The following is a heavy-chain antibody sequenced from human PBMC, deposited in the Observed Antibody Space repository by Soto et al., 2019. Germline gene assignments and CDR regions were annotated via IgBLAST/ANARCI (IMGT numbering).Heavy chain of an antibody. D-gene: IGHD2-21*01. CDR3: ARRKGWGGNWDYYYYGMDV. J-gene: IGHJ6*02. V-gene: IGHV3-30-3*01. Sequence: QGQLVESGGGVVQPGRSRRLSCAASGFIFSSYAMHWVRQAPGKGLEWVAVISFDGSNKYYADSVKGRFTISRDNSKNTLYLQMNSLRAEDTAVYYCARRKGWGGNWDYYYYGMDVWGQGTTVTVSS. CDR2: ISFDGSNK. CDR1: GFIFSSYA.